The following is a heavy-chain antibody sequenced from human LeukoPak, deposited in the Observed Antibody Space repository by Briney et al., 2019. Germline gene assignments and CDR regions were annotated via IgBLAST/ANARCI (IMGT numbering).Heavy chain of an antibody. CDR3: ARRTIPTALGWFFDY. CDR2: INPNSGDT. D-gene: IGHD2-2*01. Sequence: RWASVKVSCKASGYTFTGYYMHWVRQAPGQGLEWMGWINPNSGDTKYAQKFQDWVTMTRDTSITTAYMELSRLRSDDTAVYYCARRTIPTALGWFFDYWGQGTLVTVSS. J-gene: IGHJ4*02. CDR1: GYTFTGYY. V-gene: IGHV1-2*04.